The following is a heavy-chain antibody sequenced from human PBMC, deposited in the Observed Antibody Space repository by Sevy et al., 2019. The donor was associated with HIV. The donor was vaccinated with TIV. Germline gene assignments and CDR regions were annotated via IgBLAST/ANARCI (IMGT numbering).Heavy chain of an antibody. V-gene: IGHV1-18*01. Sequence: ASVKVSCKASGYTFTSYGISWVRQAPGQGLEWMGWISAYNGNTNYAQKLQGRVTMTTDTSTSTDYMELRSLRSDDTAVYYCARVGSYYYDSSGYSFDYWGQGTLVTVSS. D-gene: IGHD3-22*01. CDR1: GYTFTSYG. J-gene: IGHJ4*02. CDR3: ARVGSYYYDSSGYSFDY. CDR2: ISAYNGNT.